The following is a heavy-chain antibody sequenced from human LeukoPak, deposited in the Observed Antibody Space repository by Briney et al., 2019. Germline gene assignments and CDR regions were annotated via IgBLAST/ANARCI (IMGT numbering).Heavy chain of an antibody. CDR3: ARAPIPYDRSRTDYRFDP. Sequence: SETLSLTCSVSGGSISSYYWSWIRQPPGKGLEWIGYIYYSGSTNYNPSLKSRVTISLDTSKSQFSLKLTSVTAADTAVYYCARAPIPYDRSRTDYRFDPWGQGTLVTVAS. D-gene: IGHD3-16*01. CDR2: IYYSGST. J-gene: IGHJ5*02. V-gene: IGHV4-59*01. CDR1: GGSISSYY.